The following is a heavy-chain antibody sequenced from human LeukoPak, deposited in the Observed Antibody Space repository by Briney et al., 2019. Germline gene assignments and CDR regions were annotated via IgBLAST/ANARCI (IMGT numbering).Heavy chain of an antibody. CDR1: GLTFSGYA. D-gene: IGHD3-22*01. CDR3: AKDQGGGYHFHYFDY. Sequence: GVSLRLSCAASGLTFSGYAMSWVRQAPGKGLEWVSAISGSGGSTYYADSVKGRFTISRDNSKNTLYLQMNSLRAEDTAVYYCAKDQGGGYHFHYFDYWGQGTLVTVSS. V-gene: IGHV3-23*01. CDR2: ISGSGGST. J-gene: IGHJ4*02.